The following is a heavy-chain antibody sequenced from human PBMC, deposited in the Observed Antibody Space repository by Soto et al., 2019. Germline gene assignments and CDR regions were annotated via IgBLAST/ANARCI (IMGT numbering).Heavy chain of an antibody. Sequence: PGGSLRLSGAASGFTFSGYGMPWVRQAPGKGLERVAVISYDGSNKYYPDSVTGRFTLSRHNSKNTPYLKMTSTRAEDTDVYYCENLAYYGSGSYYNGDFWGQGTLVTVSS. D-gene: IGHD3-10*01. J-gene: IGHJ4*02. CDR1: GFTFSGYG. CDR3: ENLAYYGSGSYYNGDF. V-gene: IGHV3-30*18. CDR2: ISYDGSNK.